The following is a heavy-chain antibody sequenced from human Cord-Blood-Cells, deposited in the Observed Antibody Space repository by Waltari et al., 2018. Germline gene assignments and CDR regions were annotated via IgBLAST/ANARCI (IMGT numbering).Heavy chain of an antibody. J-gene: IGHJ4*02. D-gene: IGHD5-12*01. V-gene: IGHV1-2*02. CDR2: INPNSGGT. CDR1: GYTFTGYY. Sequence: QVQLVQSGAEVKKPGASVKVACKASGYTFTGYYMHWVRQAPGQGLEGMGWINPNSGGTNDAQKFQGRVTMTRDTSISTAYMELSRLRSDDTAVYYCARRYSGYDDYWGQGTLVTVSS. CDR3: ARRYSGYDDY.